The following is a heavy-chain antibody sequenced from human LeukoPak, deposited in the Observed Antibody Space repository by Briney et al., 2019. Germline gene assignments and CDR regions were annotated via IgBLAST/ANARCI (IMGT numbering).Heavy chain of an antibody. CDR3: ARRDSSGVVPRWDY. V-gene: IGHV4-39*01. CDR2: IYYSGST. J-gene: IGHJ4*02. D-gene: IGHD6-25*01. Sequence: PSETLSLTCTVSGGSISSSSYYWGWIRQPPGKGLEWIGSIYYSGSTYYNPSLKSRVTISVDTSKNQFSLKLSSVTAADTAVYYCARRDSSGVVPRWDYWGQGTLVTVSS. CDR1: GGSISSSSYY.